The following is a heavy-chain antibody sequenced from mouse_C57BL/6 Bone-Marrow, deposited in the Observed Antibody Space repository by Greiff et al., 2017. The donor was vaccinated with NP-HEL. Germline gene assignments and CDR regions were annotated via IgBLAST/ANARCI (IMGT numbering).Heavy chain of an antibody. Sequence: QVQLKQSGAELVRPGTSVKVSCKASGYAFTNYLIEWVKQRPGQGLEWIGVINPGSGGTNYNEKFKGKATLTADKSSSTAYMQLSSLTSEDSAVYFCARSEDYDYPWFAYWGQGTLVTVSA. CDR1: GYAFTNYL. V-gene: IGHV1-54*01. D-gene: IGHD2-4*01. CDR3: ARSEDYDYPWFAY. CDR2: INPGSGGT. J-gene: IGHJ3*01.